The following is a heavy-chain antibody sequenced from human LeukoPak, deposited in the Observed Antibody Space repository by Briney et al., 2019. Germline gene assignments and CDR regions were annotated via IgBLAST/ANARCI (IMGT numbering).Heavy chain of an antibody. Sequence: GGSLRLSCAASRFTFNNYGMHWVRQAPGKGLEWVAFIWYDGSNKYYADSVKGRFSISRDNSKNTLYLQMNSLRPEDTAVYYCAKLGEGGYSYDYLPYYFDYWGQGTLVTVSS. CDR2: IWYDGSNK. CDR3: AKLGEGGYSYDYLPYYFDY. D-gene: IGHD5-18*01. CDR1: RFTFNNYG. J-gene: IGHJ4*02. V-gene: IGHV3-30*02.